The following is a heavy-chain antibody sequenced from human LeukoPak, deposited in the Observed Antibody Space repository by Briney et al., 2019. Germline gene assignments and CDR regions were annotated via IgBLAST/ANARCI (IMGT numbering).Heavy chain of an antibody. J-gene: IGHJ4*02. Sequence: SVKVSCKASGGTFSSYAISWVRQAPGQGLEWMGGIIPIFGTVNYAQKFQGRVTITADESTSTAYMELSSLRSEDTAVYYCARVHYDFWSGYFDYWGQGTLVTVSS. CDR1: GGTFSSYA. CDR2: IIPIFGTV. V-gene: IGHV1-69*01. CDR3: ARVHYDFWSGYFDY. D-gene: IGHD3-3*01.